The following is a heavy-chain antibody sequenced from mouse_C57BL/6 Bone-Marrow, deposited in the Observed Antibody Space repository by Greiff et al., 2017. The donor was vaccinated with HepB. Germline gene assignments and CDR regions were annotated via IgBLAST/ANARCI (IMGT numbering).Heavy chain of an antibody. CDR2: IRLKSDNYAT. CDR1: GFTFSNYW. V-gene: IGHV6-3*01. D-gene: IGHD4-1*01. Sequence: EVKLLESGGGLVQPGGSMKLSCVASGFTFSNYWMNWVRQSPEKGLEWVAQIRLKSDNYATHYAESVKGRFTISRDDSKSSVYLQMNNLRAEDTGIYYCTGLTNWDFDYWGQGTTLTVSS. J-gene: IGHJ2*01. CDR3: TGLTNWDFDY.